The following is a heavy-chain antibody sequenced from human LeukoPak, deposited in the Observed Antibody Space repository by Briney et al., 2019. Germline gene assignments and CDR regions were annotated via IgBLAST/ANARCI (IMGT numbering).Heavy chain of an antibody. CDR3: ARDDYGDYGGDY. J-gene: IGHJ4*02. CDR2: ISAYNGNT. D-gene: IGHD4-17*01. CDR1: GYTFTSYG. Sequence: ASVKVSCKASGYTFTSYGISWVRQAPGQGLERMGWISAYNGNTNYAQKLQGRVTITTDTSSSTAYMELRSLRSDDTAVYYCARDDYGDYGGDYWGQGTLVTVSS. V-gene: IGHV1-18*04.